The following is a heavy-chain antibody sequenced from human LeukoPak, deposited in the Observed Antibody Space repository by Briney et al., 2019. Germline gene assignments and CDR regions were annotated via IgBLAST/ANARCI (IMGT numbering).Heavy chain of an antibody. D-gene: IGHD7-27*01. V-gene: IGHV1-2*06. CDR2: INPNSGGT. J-gene: IGHJ6*03. Sequence: ASVKVSCKASGYTFTGYYMHWVRQAPGQGLEWMGRINPNSGGTNYAQKFQGRVTMTRDTSISTAYMELSRLRSDDTAVYYCARETGDLYYYYYYKDVWGKGTTVTVSS. CDR3: ARETGDLYYYYYYKDV. CDR1: GYTFTGYY.